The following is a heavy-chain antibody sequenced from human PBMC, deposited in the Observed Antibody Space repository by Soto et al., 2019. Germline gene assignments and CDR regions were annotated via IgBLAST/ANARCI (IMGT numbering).Heavy chain of an antibody. CDR2: IGTAGDT. J-gene: IGHJ4*02. CDR1: GFTFSGFD. D-gene: IGHD2-15*01. Sequence: WWSLRLSCEASGFTFSGFDMHWFRQPTGKGLEWVSTIGTAGDTYYAVSVKRRFTISRDNAKNSLSLQMNSLRAGDTAVYFCARGQEVGAHFFDSWGQGTQVTVSS. V-gene: IGHV3-13*01. CDR3: ARGQEVGAHFFDS.